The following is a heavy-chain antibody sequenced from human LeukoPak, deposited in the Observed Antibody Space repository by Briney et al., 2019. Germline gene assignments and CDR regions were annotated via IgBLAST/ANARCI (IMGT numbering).Heavy chain of an antibody. J-gene: IGHJ3*02. CDR2: IYYSGST. D-gene: IGHD3-22*01. V-gene: IGHV4-30-4*01. CDR3: ARDMVYYDSSGYYYHDAFDI. Sequence: SETLSLTCTVSGGSISSGDYYWSWIRQPPGKGLEWIGYIYYSGSTYYNPSLKSRVTISVDTSKNQFSLKLSSVTAADTAVYYCARDMVYYDSSGYYYHDAFDIWGQGTMVTVSS. CDR1: GGSISSGDYY.